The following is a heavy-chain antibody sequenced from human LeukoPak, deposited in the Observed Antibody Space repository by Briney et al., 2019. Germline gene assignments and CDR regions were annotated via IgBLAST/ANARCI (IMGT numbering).Heavy chain of an antibody. CDR3: ARDADSGTYTNY. V-gene: IGHV3-23*01. Sequence: GGSLRLSCAVSGFSFRTYAMSWVRQAPGKGLEWVSAISGSGGSTYYADSVKGRFTISRDNSSNTLYLQMNSLRAEDTAVYYCARDADSGTYTNYWGQGTLVTVSS. J-gene: IGHJ4*02. CDR1: GFSFRTYA. D-gene: IGHD3-10*01. CDR2: ISGSGGST.